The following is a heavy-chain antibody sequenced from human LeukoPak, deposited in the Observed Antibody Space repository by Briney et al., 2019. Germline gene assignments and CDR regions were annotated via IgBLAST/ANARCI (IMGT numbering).Heavy chain of an antibody. D-gene: IGHD3-3*01. CDR1: GYTFTGYY. V-gene: IGHV1-2*02. CDR3: ARARSGTLDY. J-gene: IGHJ4*02. Sequence: ASLKVSCKASGYTFTGYYMHWVRQSTGQGLEWMGWINPNSGGTNYAQKFQGRVTMTRDTSISTAYMELSRLRSDDTAVYYCARARSGTLDYWGQGTLVTVSS. CDR2: INPNSGGT.